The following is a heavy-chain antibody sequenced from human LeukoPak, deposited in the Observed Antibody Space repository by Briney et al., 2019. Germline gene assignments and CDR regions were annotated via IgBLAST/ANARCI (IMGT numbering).Heavy chain of an antibody. D-gene: IGHD1-26*01. CDR1: GFTFNSYW. CDR3: ARGGLRWEPHFDY. J-gene: IGHJ4*02. V-gene: IGHV3-74*01. Sequence: GGSLRLSCAASGFTFNSYWMHWVRQAPGKGLVWVSRINSDGSSTSYADSVKGRFTISRDNAKNTLYLQMNSLRAEDTAVYYCARGGLRWEPHFDYWGQGTLVTVSS. CDR2: INSDGSST.